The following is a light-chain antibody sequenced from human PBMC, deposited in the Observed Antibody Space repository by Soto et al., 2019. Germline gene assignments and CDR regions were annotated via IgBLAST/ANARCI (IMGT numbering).Light chain of an antibody. CDR1: QSIGSW. CDR3: QQYNSYPWT. CDR2: KAS. J-gene: IGKJ1*01. Sequence: DIQMTQSPSTLSASVGDRVTITCRASQSIGSWLAWYQQQPGKAPKLLIYKASSVESGVPSRFSGSGSGTEFTLTIRSLQPDDFATYYCQQYNSYPWTFGQGTKVDIK. V-gene: IGKV1-5*03.